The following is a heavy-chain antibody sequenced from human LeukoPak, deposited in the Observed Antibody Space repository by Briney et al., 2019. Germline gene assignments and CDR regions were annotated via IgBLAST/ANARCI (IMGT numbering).Heavy chain of an antibody. CDR1: GFTFSNYW. J-gene: IGHJ4*02. D-gene: IGHD1-26*01. CDR2: IKPDGSST. Sequence: PGGSLRLSCAASGFTFSNYWMHWVRHAPGKGLVWVSRIKPDGSSTSYADSVKGRFTISRDNAENTLYLQMNSLRAEDTAVYYCVRGGSYYYSDYWGQGTLVTVSS. V-gene: IGHV3-74*01. CDR3: VRGGSYYYSDY.